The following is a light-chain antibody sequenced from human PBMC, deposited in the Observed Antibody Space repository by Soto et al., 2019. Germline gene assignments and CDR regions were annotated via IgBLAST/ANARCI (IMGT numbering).Light chain of an antibody. V-gene: IGLV2-14*03. J-gene: IGLJ2*01. CDR1: SSDVGGYNS. CDR3: HSYTCRRTLGV. Sequence: QSALTQPASVSGSPGQSITLSCTGTSSDVGGYNSVSWYQHHPGKAPKLMIYDVTNRPSGVSNRFSGSKSGNTASLTIPGRQAEDGADYFCHSYTCRRTLGVFGGGTKAHRP. CDR2: DVT.